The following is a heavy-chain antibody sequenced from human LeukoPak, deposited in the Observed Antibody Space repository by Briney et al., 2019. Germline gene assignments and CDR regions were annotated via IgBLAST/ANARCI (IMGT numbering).Heavy chain of an antibody. D-gene: IGHD6-13*01. J-gene: IGHJ4*02. V-gene: IGHV4-34*01. Sequence: SETLSLTCAVYGGSFSGYYWSWIRQPPGKGLEWIGEINHSGSTNYNPSLKSRVTISVDTSKNQFSLKLSSVTAADTAVYYRARGGRAAAGEYYFDYWGQGTLVTVSS. CDR1: GGSFSGYY. CDR2: INHSGST. CDR3: ARGGRAAAGEYYFDY.